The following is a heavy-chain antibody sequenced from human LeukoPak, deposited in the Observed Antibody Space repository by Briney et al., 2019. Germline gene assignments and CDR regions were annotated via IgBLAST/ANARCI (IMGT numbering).Heavy chain of an antibody. V-gene: IGHV3-33*01. Sequence: PGGSLRLSCAASGFTFSSYGMHWVRQAPGKGLEWVAVIWYDGSNKYYADSVKGRFTISRDNSKSTLYLQMNSLRAEDTAVYYCARDPRPAAKFRWSYYYGMDVWGQGTTVTVSS. CDR2: IWYDGSNK. D-gene: IGHD2-2*01. J-gene: IGHJ6*02. CDR3: ARDPRPAAKFRWSYYYGMDV. CDR1: GFTFSSYG.